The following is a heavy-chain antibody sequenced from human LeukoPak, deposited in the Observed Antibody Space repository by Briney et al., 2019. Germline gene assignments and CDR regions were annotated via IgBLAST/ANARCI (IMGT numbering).Heavy chain of an antibody. CDR1: GGSISSGGYS. D-gene: IGHD3-10*01. Sequence: SETLSLTCAVSGGSISSGGYSWSWIRQPPGKGLEWIGYIYYSGSTYYNPSLKSRVTISVDTSKNQFSLKLSSVTAADTAVYYCARGDWFGNFDYWGQGTLVTVSS. CDR3: ARGDWFGNFDY. J-gene: IGHJ4*02. V-gene: IGHV4-30-4*07. CDR2: IYYSGST.